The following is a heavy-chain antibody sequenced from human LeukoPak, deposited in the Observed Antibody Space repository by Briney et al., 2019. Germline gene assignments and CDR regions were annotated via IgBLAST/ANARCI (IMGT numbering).Heavy chain of an antibody. CDR2: INPSGGST. D-gene: IGHD4-11*01. CDR1: GYTFTSYY. V-gene: IGHV1-46*01. Sequence: GASVKVSCKASGYTFTSYYMHWVRQAPGQGLEWMGVINPSGGSTSYAQKFQGRVTMTRDTSTSTVYMELSSLRSEDTAVYYCARDGPDYTPPGYYMDVWGKGTTVTVSS. J-gene: IGHJ6*03. CDR3: ARDGPDYTPPGYYMDV.